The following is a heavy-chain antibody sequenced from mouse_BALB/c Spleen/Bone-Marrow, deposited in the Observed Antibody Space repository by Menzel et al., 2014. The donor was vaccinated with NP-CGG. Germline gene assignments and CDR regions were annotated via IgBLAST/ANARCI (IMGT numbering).Heavy chain of an antibody. CDR1: GFAFXSYD. J-gene: IGHJ4*01. V-gene: IGHV5-12-1*01. CDR2: ISSGGGST. Sequence: EVKLMESGGGLVKPGGSLKLFCAASGFAFXSYDMSWVRQTPEKRLEWVAYISSGGGSTYYPDTVKGRFTISRDNAKNTPYLQMSSLKSEDTAMYYCARTTPYAMDYWGQGTSVTVSS. D-gene: IGHD5-5*01. CDR3: ARTTPYAMDY.